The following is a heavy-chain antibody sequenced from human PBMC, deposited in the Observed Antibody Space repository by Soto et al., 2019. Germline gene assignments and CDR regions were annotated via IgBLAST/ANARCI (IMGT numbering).Heavy chain of an antibody. CDR2: IYSGGST. J-gene: IGHJ2*01. V-gene: IGHV3-66*01. Sequence: EVQLVESGGGLVQPGGSLRLSCAASGFTVSSNYMSWVRQAPGKGLEWVSVIYSGGSTYYADSVKGRFTISRDNSKNTLYLQMNRLRAEDTAVYYCASEREGSYYGDWYFDLWGRGTLVTVSS. CDR1: GFTVSSNY. D-gene: IGHD1-26*01. CDR3: ASEREGSYYGDWYFDL.